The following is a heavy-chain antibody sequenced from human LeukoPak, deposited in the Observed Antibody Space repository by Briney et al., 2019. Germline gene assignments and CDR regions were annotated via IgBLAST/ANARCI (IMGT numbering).Heavy chain of an antibody. CDR1: GFTVSSNY. CDR3: ARAVGGYYFDY. V-gene: IGHV3-53*01. J-gene: IGHJ4*02. Sequence: GGSLRLSCAASGFTVSSNYMSWVRQAPGKGLEWVSIIYSGGTTYYADSVKGRFTISRDNSKNTLYLQMNSLRAEDTAVYYCARAVGGYYFDYWGQGTLVTVSS. CDR2: IYSGGTT. D-gene: IGHD2-2*01.